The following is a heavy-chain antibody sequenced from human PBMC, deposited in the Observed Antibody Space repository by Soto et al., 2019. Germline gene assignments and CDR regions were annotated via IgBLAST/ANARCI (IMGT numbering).Heavy chain of an antibody. CDR2: INPSGGST. CDR3: ARGARELPRTYYFDY. V-gene: IGHV1-46*01. Sequence: EASVKVSCKASGYTFTSYYMHWVRQAPGQGLEWMGIINPSGGSTSYAQKFQGRVTMTRDTSTSTVYMELSSLRSEDTAVYYCARGARELPRTYYFDYWGQGTLVTVSS. CDR1: GYTFTSYY. D-gene: IGHD1-26*01. J-gene: IGHJ4*02.